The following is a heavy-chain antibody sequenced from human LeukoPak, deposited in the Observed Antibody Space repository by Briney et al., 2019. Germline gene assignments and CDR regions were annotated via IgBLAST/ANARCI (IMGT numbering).Heavy chain of an antibody. V-gene: IGHV3-21*01. Sequence: PGGSLRLSCAASGFTFSSYSMNWVRQAPGKGLEWVSSISSSSSYIYYADSVKGRFTISRDNAKNSLYLQMNSLRAEDTAVYYSARDLSVVVPAAISNWFDPWGQGTLVTVSS. D-gene: IGHD2-2*01. CDR1: GFTFSSYS. CDR2: ISSSSSYI. CDR3: ARDLSVVVPAAISNWFDP. J-gene: IGHJ5*02.